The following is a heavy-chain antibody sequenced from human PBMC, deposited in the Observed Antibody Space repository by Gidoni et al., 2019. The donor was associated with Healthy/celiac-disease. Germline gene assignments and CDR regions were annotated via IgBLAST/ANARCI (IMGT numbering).Heavy chain of an antibody. CDR2: ISYDGSNK. D-gene: IGHD3-3*01. V-gene: IGHV3-30-3*01. CDR1: GFTFSSYA. Sequence: QVQLVESGGGVVQPGRSLRLSCAASGFTFSSYAMHWVRQAPGKGLEWVAVISYDGSNKYYADSVKGRFTISRDNSKNTLYLQMNSLRAEDTAVYYCARDHRFWSGYPHYWGQGTLVTVSS. J-gene: IGHJ4*02. CDR3: ARDHRFWSGYPHY.